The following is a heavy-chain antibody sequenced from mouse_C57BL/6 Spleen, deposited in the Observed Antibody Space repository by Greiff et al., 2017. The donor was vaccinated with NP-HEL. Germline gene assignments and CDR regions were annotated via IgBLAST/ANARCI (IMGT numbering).Heavy chain of an antibody. D-gene: IGHD1-1*01. V-gene: IGHV1-82*01. CDR2: IYPGDGDT. CDR1: GYAFSSSW. CDR3: ARIRLITTVVATGTDAMDY. J-gene: IGHJ4*01. Sequence: VQLVESGPELVKPGASVKISCKASGYAFSSSWMNWVKQRPGKGLEWIGRIYPGDGDTNYNGKFKGKATLTADKSSSTAYMQLSSLTSEDSAVYFCARIRLITTVVATGTDAMDYWGQGTSVTVSS.